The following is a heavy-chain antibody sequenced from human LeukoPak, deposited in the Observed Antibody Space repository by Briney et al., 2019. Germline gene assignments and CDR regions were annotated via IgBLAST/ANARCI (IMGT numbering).Heavy chain of an antibody. J-gene: IGHJ4*02. Sequence: SETLSLTCTVSGGSISSGDYYWSWIRQPPGKGLEWIGYIYYSGSTYYNPSLKSRVTISVDTSKNQFSLELSSVTAADTAVYYCARDLLNEGNHLDYWGQGALVTVSS. CDR1: GGSISSGDYY. CDR3: ARDLLNEGNHLDY. V-gene: IGHV4-30-4*01. D-gene: IGHD4-23*01. CDR2: IYYSGST.